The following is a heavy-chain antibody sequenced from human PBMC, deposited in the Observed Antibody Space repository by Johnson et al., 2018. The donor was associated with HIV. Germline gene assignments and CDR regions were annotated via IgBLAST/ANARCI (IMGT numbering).Heavy chain of an antibody. J-gene: IGHJ3*02. V-gene: IGHV3-66*02. Sequence: EVQLVESGGGGVQPGGSLRLSCAASGFTVSSNYMSWVRQAPGKGLEWVSAIGASGGRTFYADSVKGRFTISRDNSKNTLYLQMNSLRAEDTAVYYCARDLEDIVVVPAAIGAFDIWGQGTMVTVSS. D-gene: IGHD2-2*01. CDR3: ARDLEDIVVVPAAIGAFDI. CDR2: IGASGGRT. CDR1: GFTVSSNY.